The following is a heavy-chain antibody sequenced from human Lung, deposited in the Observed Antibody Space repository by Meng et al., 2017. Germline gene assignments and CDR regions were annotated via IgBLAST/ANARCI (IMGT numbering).Heavy chain of an antibody. CDR3: ARGPTTMAHDFDY. Sequence: QVQLRQWVAGLLKPSETLSLTCVVSGGSFSEYYCSWIRQPPGKGLEWIGEINHSGSTNYNPSLESRATISVDTSQNNLSLKLSSVTAADSAVYYCARGPTTMAHDFDYWGQGTLVTVSS. J-gene: IGHJ4*02. D-gene: IGHD4-11*01. V-gene: IGHV4-34*01. CDR1: GGSFSEYY. CDR2: INHSGST.